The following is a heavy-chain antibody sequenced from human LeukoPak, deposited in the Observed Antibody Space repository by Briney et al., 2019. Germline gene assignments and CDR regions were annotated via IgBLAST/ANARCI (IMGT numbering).Heavy chain of an antibody. CDR3: AREAFPTYYYGSGSYLYFDY. V-gene: IGHV4-34*01. Sequence: SETLYLTCAVYGGSLSGYYWSWIRQPPGKGLEWIGEINHSGSTNYNPSLKSRVTISVDTSKNQFSLKLSSVTAADTAVYYCAREAFPTYYYGSGSYLYFDYWGQGTLVTVSS. J-gene: IGHJ4*02. CDR1: GGSLSGYY. CDR2: INHSGST. D-gene: IGHD3-10*01.